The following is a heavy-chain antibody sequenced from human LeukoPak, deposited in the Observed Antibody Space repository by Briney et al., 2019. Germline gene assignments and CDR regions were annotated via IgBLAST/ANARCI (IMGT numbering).Heavy chain of an antibody. V-gene: IGHV3-20*04. CDR1: GFTFDDYG. D-gene: IGHD2-2*02. CDR2: INWNGDST. J-gene: IGHJ4*02. Sequence: PGGSLRLSCAASGFTFDDYGMSWVRQAPGKWLEWVSGINWNGDSTGYADSMKGRFTISRDNAKNSLYLQMNSLRAEDTASYYCARGDCSSTSCYTFLDYWGQGTLVTVSS. CDR3: ARGDCSSTSCYTFLDY.